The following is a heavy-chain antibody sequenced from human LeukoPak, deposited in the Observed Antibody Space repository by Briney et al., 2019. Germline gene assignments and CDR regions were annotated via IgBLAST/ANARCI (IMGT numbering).Heavy chain of an antibody. J-gene: IGHJ6*03. V-gene: IGHV3-21*01. CDR3: ARAFDTSWDYYYMDV. CDR1: GFTFSTYG. CDR2: MSSLSRYI. Sequence: GGSLRLSCAASGFTFSTYGMHWVRQAPGKGLEWVSSMSSLSRYIYYADSVKGRFTISRDDAKNSLYLQMNSLRAEDTAVYYCARAFDTSWDYYYMDVWGKGTTVTVSS. D-gene: IGHD2-2*01.